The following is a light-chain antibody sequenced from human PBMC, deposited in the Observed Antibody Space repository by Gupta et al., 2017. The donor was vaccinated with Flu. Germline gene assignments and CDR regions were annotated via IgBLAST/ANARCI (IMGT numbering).Light chain of an antibody. V-gene: IGLV6-57*01. J-gene: IGLJ3*02. CDR1: SGILAINY. Sequence: NFLLTPPHSVSDSPGKTVTISCTRNSGILAINYVQWYQQRPGSSPTIVIYEDRQRPSGVADRFSGSIYISSTSVSIAITGLKAEDDSYYYSKSYNSSIRVFGGGTKLTVL. CDR3: KSYNSSIRV. CDR2: EDR.